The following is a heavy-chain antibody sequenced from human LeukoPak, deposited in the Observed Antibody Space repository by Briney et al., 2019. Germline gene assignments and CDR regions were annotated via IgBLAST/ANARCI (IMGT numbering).Heavy chain of an antibody. CDR2: ISSSGSTI. D-gene: IGHD6-13*01. J-gene: IGHJ6*03. CDR3: ARDEVRAAAGTPGGRDYYYYMDV. V-gene: IGHV3-48*03. Sequence: PGGSLRLSCAASGFTFSSYEMNWVRQAPGKGLEWVSYISSSGSTIYYAGSVKGRFTISRDNAKNSLYLQMNSLRAEDTAVYYCARDEVRAAAGTPGGRDYYYYMDVWGKGTTVTVSS. CDR1: GFTFSSYE.